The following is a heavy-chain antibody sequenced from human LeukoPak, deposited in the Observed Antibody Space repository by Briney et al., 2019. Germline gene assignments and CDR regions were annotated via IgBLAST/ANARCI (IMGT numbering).Heavy chain of an antibody. Sequence: PGGSLRLSCAASGFTVRDNYMSWVRQAPGKGLERVSVIYPGGNPYYPDSVKGRFTISRDDSKNTLYLQLNGLRAEDTAVYYCARTIVGTSLYDAFDIWGQGTTVTVSS. CDR3: ARTIVGTSLYDAFDI. J-gene: IGHJ3*02. CDR1: GFTVRDNY. D-gene: IGHD2-21*01. V-gene: IGHV3-53*01. CDR2: IYPGGNP.